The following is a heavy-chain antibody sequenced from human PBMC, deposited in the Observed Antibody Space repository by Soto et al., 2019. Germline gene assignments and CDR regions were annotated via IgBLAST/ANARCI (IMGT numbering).Heavy chain of an antibody. D-gene: IGHD3-10*01. V-gene: IGHV4-59*01. CDR2: IYYSGST. CDR3: ARVWGGAFDI. CDR1: GGSISSYY. J-gene: IGHJ3*02. Sequence: QVQLQESGPGLVKPSETLSLTCTVSGGSISSYYWSWIRQPPGKGLEWIGYIYYSGSTNDNPSRESRVTISVDTSNNQFSLKLSSVTAADTAVYYCARVWGGAFDIWGQGTMVTVSS.